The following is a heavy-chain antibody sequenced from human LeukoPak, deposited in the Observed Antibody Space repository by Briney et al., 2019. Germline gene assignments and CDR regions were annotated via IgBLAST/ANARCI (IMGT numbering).Heavy chain of an antibody. CDR2: MNSDGNST. J-gene: IGHJ5*02. V-gene: IGHV3-74*01. CDR1: GFTFSSYW. CDR3: ARVQYYGSGSYYNWFAP. Sequence: GGSLRLSCAASGFTFSSYWMHWVRQAPGKGLVWVSRMNSDGNSTNYADSVKGRFTISRDNAKNTLYLQMNSLRAEDTAVYYCARVQYYGSGSYYNWFAPWGQGTLVTVSS. D-gene: IGHD3-10*01.